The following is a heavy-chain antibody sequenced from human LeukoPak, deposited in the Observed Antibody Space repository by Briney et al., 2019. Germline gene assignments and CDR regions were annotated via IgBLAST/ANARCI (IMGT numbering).Heavy chain of an antibody. CDR1: GYTFTSYY. Sequence: ASVKVSCKASGYTFTSYYMHWVRQAPGQGLEWMGIINPSGGSTSYAQKFQGRVTMTRGTSTSTVYMELSSLRSEDTAVYYCARGLKVGPPDIVVVPAATDYYYGMDVWGQGTTVTVSS. CDR3: ARGLKVGPPDIVVVPAATDYYYGMDV. CDR2: INPSGGST. V-gene: IGHV1-46*01. J-gene: IGHJ6*02. D-gene: IGHD2-2*01.